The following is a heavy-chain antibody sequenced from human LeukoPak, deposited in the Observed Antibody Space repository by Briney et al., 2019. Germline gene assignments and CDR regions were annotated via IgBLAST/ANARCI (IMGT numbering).Heavy chain of an antibody. Sequence: GRSLRLSCAASGFTFSSYGMHWVRQAPGKGLEWVAVIWYDGSNKYYADSVKGRFTISRGNSKNTLYLQMNSLRAEDTAVYYCARDSSGWYSENNWFDPWGQGTLVTVSS. CDR3: ARDSSGWYSENNWFDP. J-gene: IGHJ5*02. CDR1: GFTFSSYG. CDR2: IWYDGSNK. D-gene: IGHD6-19*01. V-gene: IGHV3-33*01.